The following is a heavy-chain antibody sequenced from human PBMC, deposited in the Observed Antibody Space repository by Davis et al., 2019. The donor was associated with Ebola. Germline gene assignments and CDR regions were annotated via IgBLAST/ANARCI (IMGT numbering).Heavy chain of an antibody. D-gene: IGHD2-15*01. J-gene: IGHJ6*04. CDR3: AREEIVVVAATNYYYGMDV. CDR1: GNTFTSYY. Sequence: ASVKVSCKASGNTFTSYYMHWVRQAPGQGLEWMGIINPSGGSTSYAQKFQGRVTMTRDTSTSTVYMELSSLRSEDTAVYYCAREEIVVVAATNYYYGMDVWGKGTTVTVSS. CDR2: INPSGGST. V-gene: IGHV1-46*01.